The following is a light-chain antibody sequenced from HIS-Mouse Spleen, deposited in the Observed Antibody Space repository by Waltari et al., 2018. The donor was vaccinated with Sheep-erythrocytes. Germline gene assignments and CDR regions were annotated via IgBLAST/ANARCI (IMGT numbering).Light chain of an antibody. Sequence: AIQLTQSPSSLSASVGDRVTITCRASQGSSSALAWYQQKPGKAPKLLIYDASSLESGVPSRFSGSGSGTEFTLTISSLQPEDFATYYCQQFNNYPRTFGQGTKVEIK. CDR2: DAS. CDR1: QGSSSA. J-gene: IGKJ1*01. CDR3: QQFNNYPRT. V-gene: IGKV1D-13*01.